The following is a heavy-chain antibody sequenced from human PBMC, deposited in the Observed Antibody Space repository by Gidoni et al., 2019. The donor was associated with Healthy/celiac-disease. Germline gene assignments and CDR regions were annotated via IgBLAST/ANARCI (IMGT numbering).Heavy chain of an antibody. CDR1: GGTFSSYA. Sequence: QVQLVQSGAAVKKPGSSVKVSCKASGGTFSSYAISWVRQAPGQGLEWMGGIIPIFGTANYAQKFQGRVTITADKSTSTAYMELSSLRSEDTAVYYCARDQPYGSGSYYYFDYWGQGTLVTVSS. CDR2: IIPIFGTA. CDR3: ARDQPYGSGSYYYFDY. J-gene: IGHJ4*02. V-gene: IGHV1-69*06. D-gene: IGHD3-10*01.